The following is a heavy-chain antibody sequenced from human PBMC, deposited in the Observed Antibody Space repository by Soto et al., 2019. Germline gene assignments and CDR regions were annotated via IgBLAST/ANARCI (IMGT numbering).Heavy chain of an antibody. J-gene: IGHJ4*02. CDR2: IYHSGST. Sequence: QAQLQESGPGLVKPSEALSLTCGVSGGSIRSNKWWSWVRQPPGKGLEWIGEIYHSGSTNYNPSLKSQVTISVDKSNNQFSLKLNSVTAADTAVYYCARWGDWMQQVLWGQGTLVSVSS. CDR3: ARWGDWMQQVL. V-gene: IGHV4-4*02. D-gene: IGHD5-18*01. CDR1: GGSIRSNKW.